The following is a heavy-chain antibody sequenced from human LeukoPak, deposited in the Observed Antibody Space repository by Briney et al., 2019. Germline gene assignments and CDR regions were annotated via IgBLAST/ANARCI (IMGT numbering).Heavy chain of an antibody. J-gene: IGHJ4*02. D-gene: IGHD3-22*01. Sequence: GGSLRLSCAASGFTFSSYSLIWVRQAPGKGLEWIAYIGSSGSYIHYADSVKGRFTISRDNAKNSLYLQMNGLRAEDTAVYYCARDQYDSSGYYYAGNYWGQGTLVTVSS. CDR3: ARDQYDSSGYYYAGNY. CDR1: GFTFSSYS. V-gene: IGHV3-21*05. CDR2: IGSSGSYI.